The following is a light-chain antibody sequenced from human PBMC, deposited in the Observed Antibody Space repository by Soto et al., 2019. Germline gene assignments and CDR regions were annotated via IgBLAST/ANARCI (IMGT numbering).Light chain of an antibody. V-gene: IGLV2-14*03. CDR1: STDIGGYNH. J-gene: IGLJ1*01. Sequence: QSALTQPASVSGSPGQSITISCTGTSTDIGGYNHVSWYQQHPGKAPKVVIYDVSNRPSRISNRFSGSKSGNTASLTISGLQAEDEADYYCCSFTVSATYVFGTGTKLTVL. CDR2: DVS. CDR3: CSFTVSATYV.